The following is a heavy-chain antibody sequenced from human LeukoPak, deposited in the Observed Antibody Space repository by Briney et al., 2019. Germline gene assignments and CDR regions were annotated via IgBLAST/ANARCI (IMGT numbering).Heavy chain of an antibody. D-gene: IGHD2-8*01. Sequence: SETLSLTCAVYGGSFSGYYWSWIRLPPGKGLEWIGEINHSGSTNHNPSLKSRVTISVDTSKNQFSLKLSSVTAADTAVYYCARGCKTRYCTNGVCYRVAYYYYGMDVWGQGTTVTVSS. J-gene: IGHJ6*02. CDR2: INHSGST. CDR3: ARGCKTRYCTNGVCYRVAYYYYGMDV. V-gene: IGHV4-34*01. CDR1: GGSFSGYY.